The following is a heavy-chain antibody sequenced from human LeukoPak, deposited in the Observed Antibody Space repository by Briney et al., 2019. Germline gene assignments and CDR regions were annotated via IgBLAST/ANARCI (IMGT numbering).Heavy chain of an antibody. D-gene: IGHD2-15*01. J-gene: IGHJ4*02. CDR2: MNPNSGNT. V-gene: IGHV1-8*01. Sequence: GASVKVSCKASGYTFTSYDINRVRQATGQGLEWMGWMNPNSGNTGYAQKFQGRVTMTRNTSISTAYMELSSLRSEDTAVYYCARTLGYCSGGSCYLLDYWGQGTLVTVSS. CDR1: GYTFTSYD. CDR3: ARTLGYCSGGSCYLLDY.